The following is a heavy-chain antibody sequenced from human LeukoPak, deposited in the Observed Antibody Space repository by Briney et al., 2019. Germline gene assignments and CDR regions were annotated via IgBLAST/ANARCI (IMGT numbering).Heavy chain of an antibody. V-gene: IGHV1-2*02. CDR3: ARVPISSGSHYSRGYYFDY. J-gene: IGHJ4*02. D-gene: IGHD3-10*01. Sequence: ASVKVSCKASGYTFTGYYMHWVRQAPGQGLEWMGWINPNSGGTNYAQTFQGRVTMTRDTSISTAYMELSRLRSDDTAVYYCARVPISSGSHYSRGYYFDYWGQGTLVTVSS. CDR1: GYTFTGYY. CDR2: INPNSGGT.